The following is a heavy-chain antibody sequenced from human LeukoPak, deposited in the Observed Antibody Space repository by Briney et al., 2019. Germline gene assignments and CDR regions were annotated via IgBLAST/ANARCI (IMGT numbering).Heavy chain of an antibody. D-gene: IGHD3-10*01. CDR1: GFTFDDYA. V-gene: IGHV3-9*01. CDR2: ISWNSGSI. Sequence: QPGRSLRLSCAASGFTFDDYAMHWVRQAPGKGLEWVSGISWNSGSIGYADSVKGRFTISRDNAKNSLYLQMNSLRAEDTAVYYCARESRRITMVRGLDMDVWGKGTTVTVSS. CDR3: ARESRRITMVRGLDMDV. J-gene: IGHJ6*04.